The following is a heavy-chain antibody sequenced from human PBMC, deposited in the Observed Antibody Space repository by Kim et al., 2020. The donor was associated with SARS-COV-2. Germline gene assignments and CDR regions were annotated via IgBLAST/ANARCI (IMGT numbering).Heavy chain of an antibody. Sequence: GGSLRLSCAASGFPFSQYDISWIRQAPGKGPEWISYISRSGTKIQYVDSVKGRFIISRDNVKKSVFLDMNSLTADDTAVYFCARGRRISVFGVAGPFD. CDR3: ARGRRISVFGVAGPFD. J-gene: IGHJ3*02. D-gene: IGHD3-3*01. V-gene: IGHV3-11*01. CDR2: ISRSGTKI. CDR1: GFPFSQYD.